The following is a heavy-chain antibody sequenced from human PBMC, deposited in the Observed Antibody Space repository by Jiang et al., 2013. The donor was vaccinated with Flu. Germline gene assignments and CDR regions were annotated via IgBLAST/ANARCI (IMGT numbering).Heavy chain of an antibody. Sequence: NPSLKSRVTISVDTSKNQFSLKLSSVTAADTAVYYCARDRSYDYVWGSYQDYYYYGMDVWGKGTTVTVSS. CDR3: ARDRSYDYVWGSYQDYYYYGMDV. V-gene: IGHV4-59*01. J-gene: IGHJ6*04. D-gene: IGHD3-16*02.